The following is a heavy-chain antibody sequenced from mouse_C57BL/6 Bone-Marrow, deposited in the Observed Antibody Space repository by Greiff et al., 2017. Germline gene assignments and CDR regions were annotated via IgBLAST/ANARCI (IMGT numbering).Heavy chain of an antibody. Sequence: VQLQQSGAELVKPGASVKISCKASGYAFSSYWMNWVKQRPGKGLEWIGQIYPGDGDTNYNGKFKGKATLTADKSSSTAYMQLSSLTSEDSAVYFCARDRYYYGSSWYFDVWGTGTTVTVSS. V-gene: IGHV1-80*01. CDR2: IYPGDGDT. CDR1: GYAFSSYW. CDR3: ARDRYYYGSSWYFDV. J-gene: IGHJ1*03. D-gene: IGHD1-1*01.